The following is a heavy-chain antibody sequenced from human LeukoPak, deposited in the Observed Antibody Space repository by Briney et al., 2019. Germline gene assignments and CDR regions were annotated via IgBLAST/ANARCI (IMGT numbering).Heavy chain of an antibody. CDR2: ILVGSGNT. CDR3: ARSMLDDSSGYYFNYYYYGMDV. D-gene: IGHD3-22*01. Sequence: SVTVSCKASGFTFTSTAVQWVRQARGQRLEWIGWILVGSGNTNYAQMFQERVTLTWDVSTSTAYMVLSSLRSEDTAVYYCARSMLDDSSGYYFNYYYYGMDVWGQGTTVTVSS. J-gene: IGHJ6*02. V-gene: IGHV1-58*01. CDR1: GFTFTSTA.